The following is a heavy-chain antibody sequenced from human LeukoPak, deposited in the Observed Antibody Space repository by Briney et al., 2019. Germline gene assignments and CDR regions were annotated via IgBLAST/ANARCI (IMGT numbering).Heavy chain of an antibody. V-gene: IGHV3-23*01. J-gene: IGHJ4*02. CDR3: ASFSRWPDYFDY. CDR1: GFTFSSYA. CDR2: ISGSGGST. D-gene: IGHD6-13*01. Sequence: GGSLRLSCAASGFTFSSYAMSWVRQAPGKGLEWVSAISGSGGSTYYADSVKGRFTISRDNSKNTLYLQMNSLRAEDTAVYYCASFSRWPDYFDYWGQGTLVTVSS.